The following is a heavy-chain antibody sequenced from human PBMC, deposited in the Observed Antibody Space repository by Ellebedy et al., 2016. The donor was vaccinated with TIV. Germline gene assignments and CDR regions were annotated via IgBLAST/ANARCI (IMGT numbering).Heavy chain of an antibody. Sequence: SLKISCVVSGFTFNDYGMHWVRQAPGKGLEWVSGIHWNGDYIGYADSVKGRFTTSRDSAKNSLSLQMNSLRVDDTAMYYCARGSTGYYSQHGIDVWGQGTLVTVSS. CDR2: IHWNGDYI. CDR3: ARGSTGYYSQHGIDV. V-gene: IGHV3-9*01. CDR1: GFTFNDYG. J-gene: IGHJ3*01. D-gene: IGHD3-9*01.